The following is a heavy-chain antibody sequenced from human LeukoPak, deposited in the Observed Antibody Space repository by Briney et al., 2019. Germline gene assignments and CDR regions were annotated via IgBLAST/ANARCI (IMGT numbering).Heavy chain of an antibody. V-gene: IGHV4-34*01. CDR2: INHSGST. J-gene: IGHJ3*02. Sequence: SETLSLTCAVYGGSFSGYYWSWIRQPPGKGLEWIGEINHSGSTNYNPSLKSRVTISVDTSKNQFSLKLSSVTAADTTVYYCARRYYDSSGPTYLGAFDIWGQGTMVTVSS. CDR1: GGSFSGYY. CDR3: ARRYYDSSGPTYLGAFDI. D-gene: IGHD3-22*01.